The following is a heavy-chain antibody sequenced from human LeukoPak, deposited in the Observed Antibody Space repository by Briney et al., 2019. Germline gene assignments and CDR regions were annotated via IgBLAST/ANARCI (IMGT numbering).Heavy chain of an antibody. CDR1: GFTFSHYG. J-gene: IGHJ4*02. D-gene: IGHD3-22*01. Sequence: GGSLRLSCAVSGFTFSHYGMHWVRQAPGKGLEWVAVISYDGSNKYYVDSVKGRFTISRDNSKNTVYLQMNSLRAEDTAVYHCAKGTYYYDSSLDYWGQGTLVTVSS. CDR3: AKGTYYYDSSLDY. V-gene: IGHV3-30*18. CDR2: ISYDGSNK.